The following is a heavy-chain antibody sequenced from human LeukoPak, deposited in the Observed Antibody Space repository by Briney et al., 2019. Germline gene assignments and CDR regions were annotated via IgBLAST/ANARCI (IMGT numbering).Heavy chain of an antibody. V-gene: IGHV1-2*02. CDR3: ASFQCSRTSCRSVGRFYYGMDV. J-gene: IGHJ6*02. CDR2: INPNSGGT. CDR1: GYTFTGYY. Sequence: ASVKVSCKASGYTFTGYYMHWVRQAPGQGLEWMGWINPNSGGTNYAQKFQGRVTMTRDTSISTAYMELSRLRSDDTAVYYCASFQCSRTSCRSVGRFYYGMDVWGQGTTVTVSS. D-gene: IGHD2-2*01.